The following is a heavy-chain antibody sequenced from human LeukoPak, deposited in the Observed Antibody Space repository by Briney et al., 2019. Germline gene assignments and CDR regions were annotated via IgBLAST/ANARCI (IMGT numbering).Heavy chain of an antibody. Sequence: PGGSLSLSFAASGFTVSSNYMSWVRQAPGKGLEWVSVIYSGGSTYYADSVKGRFTISRDNSKNTLYLQMSSLRTADTAVYYCARDVGDEGNYWGQGTLVTVSS. CDR3: ARDVGDEGNY. J-gene: IGHJ4*02. CDR1: GFTVSSNY. V-gene: IGHV3-53*01. D-gene: IGHD3-16*01. CDR2: IYSGGST.